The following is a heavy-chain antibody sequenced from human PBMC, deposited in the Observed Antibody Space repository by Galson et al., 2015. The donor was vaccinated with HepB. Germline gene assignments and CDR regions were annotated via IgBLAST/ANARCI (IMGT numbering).Heavy chain of an antibody. D-gene: IGHD3-3*01. J-gene: IGHJ4*02. CDR2: ISSSSSTI. Sequence: SLRLSCAASGFTFSSYSMNWVRQAPGRGLEWVSYISSSSSTIYYADSVKGRFTISRDNAKNSLYLQMNSLRAEDTAVYYCARDVEKYYDFWSGYYSVGGMDYWGQGTLVTVSS. CDR3: ARDVEKYYDFWSGYYSVGGMDY. V-gene: IGHV3-48*04. CDR1: GFTFSSYS.